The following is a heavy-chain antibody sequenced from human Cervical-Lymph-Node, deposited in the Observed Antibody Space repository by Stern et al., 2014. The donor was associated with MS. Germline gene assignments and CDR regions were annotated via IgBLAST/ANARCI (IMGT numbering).Heavy chain of an antibody. J-gene: IGHJ4*02. D-gene: IGHD1-26*01. CDR3: AKGVVGATWAGADS. Sequence: EVQLVESGGGLVQPGRSLRLSCGASGFTFDDFAMHWVRQAPGKGLEWVAGVSWNSGSIDYADSVKGRFTISRDNAKNSLYLRMDSLRVEDTAFYYCAKGVVGATWAGADSWGLGTLVTVSS. V-gene: IGHV3-9*01. CDR2: VSWNSGSI. CDR1: GFTFDDFA.